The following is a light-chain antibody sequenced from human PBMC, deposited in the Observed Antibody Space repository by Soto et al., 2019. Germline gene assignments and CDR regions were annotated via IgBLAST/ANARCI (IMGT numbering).Light chain of an antibody. CDR3: QKYGSSGT. CDR1: QSVSGNS. J-gene: IGKJ1*01. Sequence: EIVLTQSPGTLSLSPGERATLSCRASQSVSGNSLAWYQHKSGQPPRLLIYAASRRATGIPDRFSGSGSGTDFTLTISKLEPEDFAVYYCQKYGSSGTFGQGTKV. V-gene: IGKV3-20*01. CDR2: AAS.